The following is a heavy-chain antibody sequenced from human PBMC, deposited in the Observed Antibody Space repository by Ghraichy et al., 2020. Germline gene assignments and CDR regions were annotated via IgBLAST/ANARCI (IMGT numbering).Heavy chain of an antibody. V-gene: IGHV3-48*01. CDR3: ARGYGTNSFEADY. Sequence: GGSLRLSCAASGFTFSGYSMNWVRQAPGKGLEWISYISSSSSSQYYADSVKGRVTISGDNVRNSLYLQMNSLRVEDTAVYYCARGYGTNSFEADYWGQGTQVTVSS. D-gene: IGHD2-2*01. CDR1: GFTFSGYS. J-gene: IGHJ4*02. CDR2: ISSSSSSQ.